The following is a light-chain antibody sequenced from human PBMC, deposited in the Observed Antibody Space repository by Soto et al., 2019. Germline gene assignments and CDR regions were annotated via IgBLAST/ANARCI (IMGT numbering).Light chain of an antibody. CDR1: QSIANNY. J-gene: IGKJ1*01. Sequence: EVALTQSPGTLSLSPGARATLSCRASQSIANNYLTWYQQKPGQAPRVLIYDASTRATGIPDRFSGSGSGTDFPLTISRLEPEDSAVYYCQQYGSSPWTFGQGTKVDIK. CDR2: DAS. V-gene: IGKV3-20*01. CDR3: QQYGSSPWT.